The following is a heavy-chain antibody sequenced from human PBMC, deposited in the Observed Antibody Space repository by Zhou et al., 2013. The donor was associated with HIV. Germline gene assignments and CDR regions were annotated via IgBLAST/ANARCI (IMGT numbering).Heavy chain of an antibody. CDR1: GYTFTSYD. D-gene: IGHD3-3*01. Sequence: QVQLVQSGAEVKKPGASVKVSCKASGYTFTSYDINWVRQATGQGLEWMGWMNPNSGNTGYAQKFQGRVTITRNTSISTAYMELSSLRSEDTAVYYCARQVTTYYDFWSGFGTGQIGQLDVWGKGTTVTVSS. CDR2: MNPNSGNT. V-gene: IGHV1-8*03. CDR3: ARQVTTYYDFWSGFGTGQIGQLDV. J-gene: IGHJ6*04.